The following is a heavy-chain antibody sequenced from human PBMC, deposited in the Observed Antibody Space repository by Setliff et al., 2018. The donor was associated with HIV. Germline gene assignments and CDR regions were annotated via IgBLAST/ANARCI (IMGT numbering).Heavy chain of an antibody. CDR1: GGIFRTHA. J-gene: IGHJ6*02. D-gene: IGHD3-10*01. CDR2: IIPIFDTT. V-gene: IGHV1-69*13. CDR3: AKAYGSGRHYLYYAMDI. Sequence: SVKVSCKPSGGIFRTHAFNWVRQAPGQGLEWMGGIIPIFDTTNYAQQFQDRVTFTADESTRTVYMELSSLRSEDTAVYYCAKAYGSGRHYLYYAMDIWGQGTTVTVS.